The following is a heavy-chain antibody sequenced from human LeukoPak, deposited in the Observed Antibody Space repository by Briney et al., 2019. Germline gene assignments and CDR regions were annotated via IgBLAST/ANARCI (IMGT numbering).Heavy chain of an antibody. V-gene: IGHV4-34*01. CDR2: INHSGST. J-gene: IGHJ5*02. CDR3: AREGAFTYYYDSSGYRSGWFDP. D-gene: IGHD3-22*01. Sequence: SETLSLTCAVYGGSFSGYYWSWIRQPPGKGLEWIGEINHSGSTNYNPSLKSRVTISVDTSKNQFSLKLSSVTAADTAVYYCAREGAFTYYYDSSGYRSGWFDPWGQGTLVTVSS. CDR1: GGSFSGYY.